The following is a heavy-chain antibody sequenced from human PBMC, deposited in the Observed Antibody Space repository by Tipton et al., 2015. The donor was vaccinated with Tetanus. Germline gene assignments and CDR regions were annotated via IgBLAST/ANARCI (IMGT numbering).Heavy chain of an antibody. Sequence: TASGFTFSSYGMHWVRQAPGKGLEWVAVIWYDGSNKYYADSVKGRFTISRDNSKNTLYLQMNSLRAEDTAVYYCARGGTRDNNLDYWGQGTLVTVSS. CDR3: ARGGTRDNNLDY. CDR1: GFTFSSYG. D-gene: IGHD1/OR15-1a*01. J-gene: IGHJ4*02. CDR2: IWYDGSNK. V-gene: IGHV3-33*01.